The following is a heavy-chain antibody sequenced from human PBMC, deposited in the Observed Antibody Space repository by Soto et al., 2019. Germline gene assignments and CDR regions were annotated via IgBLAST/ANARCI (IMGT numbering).Heavy chain of an antibody. Sequence: QVQLVQSGAEVKKPGSSVKVSCKASGGTFSSYTISWVRQAPGQGLEWMGRIIPILGIANYAQKFQGRVKITADKSTSTAYMGLSSLRSEDKAVYYCASGWELLDYWGQGTLVTVSS. CDR1: GGTFSSYT. V-gene: IGHV1-69*02. CDR2: IIPILGIA. CDR3: ASGWELLDY. J-gene: IGHJ4*02. D-gene: IGHD1-26*01.